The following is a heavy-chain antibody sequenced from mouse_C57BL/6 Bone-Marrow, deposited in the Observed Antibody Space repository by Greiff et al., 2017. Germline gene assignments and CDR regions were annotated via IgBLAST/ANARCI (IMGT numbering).Heavy chain of an antibody. D-gene: IGHD1-1*01. CDR1: GYTFTDYN. J-gene: IGHJ3*01. Sequence: EVQLQQSGPALVKPGASVKMSCKASGYTFTDYNMHWVKPSHGKSLEWIGYINPNNGDTSYNQKFKGKATLTANKSSSTAYMELRSLTSEYSAVYYFSRRDYGSWFAYWGQGTLVTVTA. CDR3: SRRDYGSWFAY. V-gene: IGHV1-22*01. CDR2: INPNNGDT.